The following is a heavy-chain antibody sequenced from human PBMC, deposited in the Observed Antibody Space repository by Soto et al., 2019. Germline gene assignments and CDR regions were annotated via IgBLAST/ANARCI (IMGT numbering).Heavy chain of an antibody. CDR2: IYYSGST. D-gene: IGHD3-10*01. V-gene: IGHV4-39*01. J-gene: IGHJ6*03. CDR1: GGSISSSIYY. Sequence: PSETLSLTCTVSGGSISSSIYYWGWIRQPPGKGLEWIGSIYYSGSTYYNPSLKSRVTISVDTSKNQFSLKLSSVTAADTAVYYCARTRANRSGSSGGGAYYMDVWGKGTTVTVSS. CDR3: ARTRANRSGSSGGGAYYMDV.